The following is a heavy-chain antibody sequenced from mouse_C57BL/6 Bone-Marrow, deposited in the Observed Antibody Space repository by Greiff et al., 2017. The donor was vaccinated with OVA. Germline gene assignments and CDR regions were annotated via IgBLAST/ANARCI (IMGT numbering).Heavy chain of an antibody. CDR3: AREYDYDFDY. D-gene: IGHD2-4*01. CDR2: INTNNGGT. CDR1: GYTFTDYY. J-gene: IGHJ2*01. V-gene: IGHV1-26*01. Sequence: VQLQQSGPELVKPGASVKISCKASGYTFTDYYMNWVQQSPGKSLEWIGDINTNNGGTCSNQTFKGTATLSVDKSTSTAYMELRSLTSEDSAVYYCAREYDYDFDYWGQGTTLTVSS.